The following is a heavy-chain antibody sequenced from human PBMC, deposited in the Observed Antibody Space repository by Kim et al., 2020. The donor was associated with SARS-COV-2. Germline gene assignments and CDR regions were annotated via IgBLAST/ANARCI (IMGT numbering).Heavy chain of an antibody. CDR2: ISSSSSYI. Sequence: GGSLRLSCAASGFTFSSYSMNWVRQAPGKGLEWVSSISSSSSYIYYADSVKGRFTISRDNAKNSLYLQMNSLRAEDTAVYYCARDLPSIAVAETGFDYWGQGTLVTVSS. J-gene: IGHJ4*02. CDR1: GFTFSSYS. V-gene: IGHV3-21*01. CDR3: ARDLPSIAVAETGFDY. D-gene: IGHD6-19*01.